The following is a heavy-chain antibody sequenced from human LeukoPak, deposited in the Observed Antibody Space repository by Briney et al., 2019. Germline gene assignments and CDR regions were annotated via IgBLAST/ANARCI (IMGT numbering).Heavy chain of an antibody. J-gene: IGHJ4*02. CDR3: ARDMTAAGHYFDY. CDR2: ISSSGTTI. CDR1: GFTFSSYS. V-gene: IGHV3-48*02. D-gene: IGHD6-13*01. Sequence: RLGGSLRLSCAASGFTFSSYSMNWVRQAPGKGLEWVSYISSSGTTIYYADSVKGRFTTSRDNAKNSLYLQMNSLRDEDTAVYYCARDMTAAGHYFDYWGQGTLVTVSS.